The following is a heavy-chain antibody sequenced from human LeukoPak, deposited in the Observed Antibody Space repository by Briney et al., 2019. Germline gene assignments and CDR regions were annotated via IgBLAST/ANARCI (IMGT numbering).Heavy chain of an antibody. CDR2: ISSSSSYI. CDR1: GFTFSSYS. V-gene: IGHV3-21*01. J-gene: IGHJ3*02. CDR3: AKVVFGGSYHLDAFDI. Sequence: GESLRLSCAASGFTFSSYSMNWVRQAPGKGLEWVSSISSSSSYIYYADSVKGRFTISRDNAKNSLYLQMDSLRAEGAAVYYCAKVVFGGSYHLDAFDIWGQGTMVTVSS. D-gene: IGHD1-26*01.